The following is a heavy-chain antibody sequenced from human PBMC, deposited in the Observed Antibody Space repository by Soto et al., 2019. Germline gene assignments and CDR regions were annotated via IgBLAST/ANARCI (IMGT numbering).Heavy chain of an antibody. CDR1: GFPFSDYY. J-gene: IGHJ4*02. CDR2: ITNSGSTK. D-gene: IGHD6-6*01. Sequence: GGSLRLSCAASGFPFSDYYMSWIRQAPGKGLEWVSHITNSGSTKYYADSVRGRFTISRDNAKNSLFLQMNSLRAEDTAVYYCARTLAARFDYWGQGTPVTVSS. V-gene: IGHV3-11*01. CDR3: ARTLAARFDY.